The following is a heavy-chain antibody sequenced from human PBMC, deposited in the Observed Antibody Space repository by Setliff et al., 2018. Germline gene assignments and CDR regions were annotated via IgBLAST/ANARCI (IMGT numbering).Heavy chain of an antibody. V-gene: IGHV4-59*11. Sequence: ASETLSLTCTVSGGSISSHYWSWIRQPPGKGLEWIGYISYTGRTNFTPSFKSRATMSVDTSKSQFSLKLSSVTAADTAVYYCAAVVATSLNYVDNWGQGTQVTVSS. D-gene: IGHD5-12*01. J-gene: IGHJ4*02. CDR2: ISYTGRT. CDR1: GGSISSHY. CDR3: AAVVATSLNYVDN.